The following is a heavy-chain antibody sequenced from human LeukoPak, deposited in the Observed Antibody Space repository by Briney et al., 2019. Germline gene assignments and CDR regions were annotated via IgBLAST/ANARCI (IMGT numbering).Heavy chain of an antibody. CDR1: GFTVSSNY. CDR2: IYSGGST. D-gene: IGHD1-26*01. CDR3: ARAVGSLFFFDY. Sequence: GGSLRLSCAASGFTVSSNYMSWVRQAPGKGLEWVSVIYSGGSTYYADSVKGRFTISRDNSKNTLYLQMNSLRAEDTAVYYCARAVGSLFFFDYWGQGTLVTVSS. J-gene: IGHJ4*02. V-gene: IGHV3-66*01.